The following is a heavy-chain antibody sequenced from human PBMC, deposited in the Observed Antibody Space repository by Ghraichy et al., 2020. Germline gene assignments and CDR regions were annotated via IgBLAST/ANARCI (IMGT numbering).Heavy chain of an antibody. Sequence: SVKVSCKVSRANVCSSAIIRVRESRVQRVEWMGGIIPIFGTANYAQKFQGRVTITADESTSTAYMELSSLRSEDTAVYYCASGSSWGQQQNYFDYWGQGTLVNVS. D-gene: IGHD3-16*01. V-gene: IGHV1-69*13. CDR1: RANVCSSA. CDR2: IIPIFGTA. CDR3: ASGSSWGQQQNYFDY. J-gene: IGHJ4*02.